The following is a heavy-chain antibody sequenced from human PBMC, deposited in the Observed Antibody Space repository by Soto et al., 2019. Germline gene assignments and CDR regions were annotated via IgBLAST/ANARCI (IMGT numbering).Heavy chain of an antibody. J-gene: IGHJ4*02. D-gene: IGHD6-19*01. CDR2: ISYDGSNK. Sequence: QVQLVESGGGVVQPGRSLRLSCAASGFTFSSYAMHWVRQAPGKGLEWVAVISYDGSNKYYADSVKGRFTISRDNSKNTLYLQMNSLRAEDKAVYYCARDTAGDWGQGTLVTVSS. CDR1: GFTFSSYA. V-gene: IGHV3-30-3*01. CDR3: ARDTAGD.